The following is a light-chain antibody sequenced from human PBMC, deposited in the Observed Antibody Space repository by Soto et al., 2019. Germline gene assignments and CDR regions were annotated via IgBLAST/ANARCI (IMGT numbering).Light chain of an antibody. CDR1: QSVLYSSNNKNY. J-gene: IGKJ2*01. Sequence: DIVMTQSPDSLAVSLGERATINCKPSQSVLYSSNNKNYLAWYQQKPGQPPKLLIYWASTRESGVPDRFSSSGSGTDFTLTISSLQAEDVAVYYCQQYYATPPYTFGQGTKVEIK. CDR2: WAS. V-gene: IGKV4-1*01. CDR3: QQYYATPPYT.